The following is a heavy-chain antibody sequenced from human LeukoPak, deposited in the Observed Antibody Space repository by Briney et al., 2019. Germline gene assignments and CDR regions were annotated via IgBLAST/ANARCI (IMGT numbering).Heavy chain of an antibody. CDR3: ARQMNTVTADY. J-gene: IGHJ4*02. Sequence: SGTLTLTCTVSGGSISSSSYFWGWIRQPPGKGLEWIGSIFYSGSTYYNPSLNSRVTISIDTSKNQFSLRLSSVTAADTAVYYCARQMNTVTADYWGQGTLVTVSS. V-gene: IGHV4-39*01. CDR1: GGSISSSSYF. CDR2: IFYSGST. D-gene: IGHD4-17*01.